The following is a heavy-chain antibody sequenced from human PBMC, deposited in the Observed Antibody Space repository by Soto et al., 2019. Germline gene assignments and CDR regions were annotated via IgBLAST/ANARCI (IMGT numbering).Heavy chain of an antibody. Sequence: PGGSLRLSCAASGFAFSSYGMHWVRQTPGKGLEWVAVLGFDGGGRYYGDSVKGRFTISRDNSKNTLYLQMDSLRDEDTALYYCAREPVGPDYAMDVWGQGTTVTVSS. V-gene: IGHV3-33*01. CDR2: LGFDGGGR. CDR3: AREPVGPDYAMDV. CDR1: GFAFSSYG. D-gene: IGHD1-26*01. J-gene: IGHJ6*02.